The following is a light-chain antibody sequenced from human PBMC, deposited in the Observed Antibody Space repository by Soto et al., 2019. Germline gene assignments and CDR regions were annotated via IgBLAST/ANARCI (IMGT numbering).Light chain of an antibody. CDR2: DAS. V-gene: IGKV3-11*01. J-gene: IGKJ2*01. CDR1: QSVSSY. Sequence: EIVLTQSPATLSLSPGKRATLSCRASQSVSSYLAWYQQKPGQAPRLLIYDASNRATGIPARFSGSGSGTEFTLTITSLEPEDFAVYCCQQRSNSPPYTFGQGTKVDIX. CDR3: QQRSNSPPYT.